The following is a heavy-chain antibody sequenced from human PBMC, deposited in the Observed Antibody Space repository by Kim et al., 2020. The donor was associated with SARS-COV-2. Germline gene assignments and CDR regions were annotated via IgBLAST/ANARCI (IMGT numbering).Heavy chain of an antibody. Sequence: SETLSLTCTVSGDSVSSYYWTWIRQPAGKGLEWIGRIQTSGNTNYNPSLKSRVTMSVDTPKNQFSLRLGSVTAADTAVYYCARLGGGIDVWGQGTTVTVSS. D-gene: IGHD3-16*01. V-gene: IGHV4-4*07. CDR3: ARLGGGIDV. CDR1: GDSVSSYY. CDR2: IQTSGNT. J-gene: IGHJ6*02.